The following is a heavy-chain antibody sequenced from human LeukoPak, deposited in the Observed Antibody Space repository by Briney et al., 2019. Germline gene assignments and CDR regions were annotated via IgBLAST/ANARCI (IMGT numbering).Heavy chain of an antibody. D-gene: IGHD2-21*02. V-gene: IGHV3-23*01. CDR2: ISGSGGST. Sequence: GGSLRLSCAASGFSFTSYAMSWVRQAPGKGLEWVSAISGSGGSTYYADSVKGRFTISRDNSKNTLYLQMNSLRAEDTAVYYCAKAAAYCGGDCYSFDYWGQGTLVTVSS. J-gene: IGHJ4*02. CDR1: GFSFTSYA. CDR3: AKAAAYCGGDCYSFDY.